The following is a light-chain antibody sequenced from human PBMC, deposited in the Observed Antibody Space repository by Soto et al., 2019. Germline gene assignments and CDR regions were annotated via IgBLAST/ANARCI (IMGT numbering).Light chain of an antibody. V-gene: IGKV3-11*01. CDR2: DAS. CDR1: QSVSSY. J-gene: IGKJ5*01. CDR3: QQRSKWPPA. Sequence: EIVLTQSPATLSLSPGERATLSCRASQSVSSYLAWYQQKPGQAPRLLIYDASNRATGIPARFSGSGSGTDFTLTISSLEPEDCAVYYCQQRSKWPPAFGQRTRLEIK.